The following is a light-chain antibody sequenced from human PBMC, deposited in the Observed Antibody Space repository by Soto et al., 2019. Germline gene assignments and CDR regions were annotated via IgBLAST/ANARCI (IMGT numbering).Light chain of an antibody. Sequence: QSVLTQPASVSGSPGQSITISCTVTRSDVGGYNYVSWYQQHPGKAPKLIIYEVSYRPSGISNRFSGSKSGNTASLTISGLQAEDEADYYCSSYISSITYVFGTGTKVTVL. CDR2: EVS. CDR3: SSYISSITYV. J-gene: IGLJ1*01. CDR1: RSDVGGYNY. V-gene: IGLV2-14*01.